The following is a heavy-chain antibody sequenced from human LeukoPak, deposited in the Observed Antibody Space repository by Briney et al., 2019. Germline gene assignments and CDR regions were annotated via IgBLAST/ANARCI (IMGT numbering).Heavy chain of an antibody. CDR3: AKEYYYGSGSTDY. CDR1: GFTFSSNY. Sequence: PGGSLRLSCAASGFTFSSNYMSWVRQAPGKGLEWVSVIYSGGSTYYADSVKGRFTISRHNSKNTLYLQMNSLRAEDTAVYYRAKEYYYGSGSTDYWGQGTLVTVSS. D-gene: IGHD3-10*01. CDR2: IYSGGST. J-gene: IGHJ4*02. V-gene: IGHV3-53*01.